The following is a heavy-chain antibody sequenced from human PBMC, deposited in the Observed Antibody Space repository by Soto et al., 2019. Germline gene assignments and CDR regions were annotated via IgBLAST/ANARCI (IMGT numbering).Heavy chain of an antibody. Sequence: EVQLVESGGGLVQPGRSLRLSCAASGFTFDDYAMHWVRQAPGKGLEWVSGISWNSGSIGYADSVKGRFTISRDNAKNSLYLQMNSLRAEDTDLYYCAKDIGDGYYFDYWGQGTLVTVSS. J-gene: IGHJ4*02. V-gene: IGHV3-9*01. CDR3: AKDIGDGYYFDY. CDR1: GFTFDDYA. D-gene: IGHD3-16*01. CDR2: ISWNSGSI.